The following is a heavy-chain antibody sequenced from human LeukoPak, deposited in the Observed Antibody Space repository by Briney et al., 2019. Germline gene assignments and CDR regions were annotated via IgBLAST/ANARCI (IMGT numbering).Heavy chain of an antibody. CDR2: IYYSGST. V-gene: IGHV4-59*01. CDR1: GGSISGYS. D-gene: IGHD1-1*01. Sequence: SETLSLTCTVSGGSISGYSWSWIRQPPGKGLECIGYIYYSGSTNYNPSLKSRVTMSVDTSKNQFSLSLSSVAAADTAVYYCARAKLRNWFDPWGQGTLVTVSS. J-gene: IGHJ5*02. CDR3: ARAKLRNWFDP.